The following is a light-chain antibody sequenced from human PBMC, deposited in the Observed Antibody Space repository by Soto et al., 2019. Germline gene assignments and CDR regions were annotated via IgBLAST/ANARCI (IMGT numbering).Light chain of an antibody. CDR3: QKYNSAPRT. CDR1: RSVGRS. Sequence: ETVLTQSPATLSLSPGERATLSCRASRSVGRSLAWYQQKPGQAPRLLIYDASNRATGIPARFSGSGSGTDFTLTISSLEPEDFAIYYCQKYNSAPRTFGQGTKVEIK. CDR2: DAS. V-gene: IGKV3-11*01. J-gene: IGKJ1*01.